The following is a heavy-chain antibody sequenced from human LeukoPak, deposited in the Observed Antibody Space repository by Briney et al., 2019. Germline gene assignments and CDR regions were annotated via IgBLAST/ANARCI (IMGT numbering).Heavy chain of an antibody. Sequence: GGSLRLSCAASGFTFSSYWMSWVRQAPGKGLVWVSRINSDGSSTSYADSVKGRFTISRVNAKNTLYLQMNSLRAEDTAVYYCARDPPTGDSLDYWGQGTLVTVSS. J-gene: IGHJ4*02. CDR3: ARDPPTGDSLDY. CDR1: GFTFSSYW. D-gene: IGHD2-21*02. V-gene: IGHV3-74*01. CDR2: INSDGSST.